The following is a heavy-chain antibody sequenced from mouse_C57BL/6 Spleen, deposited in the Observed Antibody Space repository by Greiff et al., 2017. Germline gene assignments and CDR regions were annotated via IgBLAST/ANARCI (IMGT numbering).Heavy chain of an antibody. CDR3: ARRDGSSRYYYAMDY. V-gene: IGHV1-26*01. Sequence: VQLKQSGPELVKPGASVKISCKASGYTFTDYYMNWVKQSHGKSLEWIGDINPNNGGTSYNQKVKGKATLTVDKSSSKAYMELRSLTSEDSAVYYCARRDGSSRYYYAMDYWGQGTSVTVSS. D-gene: IGHD1-1*01. CDR1: GYTFTDYY. J-gene: IGHJ4*01. CDR2: INPNNGGT.